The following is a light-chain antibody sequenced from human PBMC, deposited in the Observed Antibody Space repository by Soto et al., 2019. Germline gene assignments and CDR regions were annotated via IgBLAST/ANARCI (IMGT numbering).Light chain of an antibody. V-gene: IGKV1-39*01. CDR1: QSISSY. CDR2: DAS. CDR3: QQSYSTPLT. Sequence: DIQMTQSPSSLAASVGDRVTITCRASQSISSYLNWYQQKPGKAPKLLIHDASSLQNGVPSRCSGSGSGTDFPLTISNLQPEDFAAYYCQQSYSTPLTCGGGTKVEIK. J-gene: IGKJ4*01.